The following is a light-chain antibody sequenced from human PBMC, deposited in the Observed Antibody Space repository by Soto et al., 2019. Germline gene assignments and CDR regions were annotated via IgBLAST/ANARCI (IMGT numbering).Light chain of an antibody. Sequence: DIQMTQSPTTLSASVGDRVTITCRASHSLIKWLAWYQQKPGKAPKLLIYEASTLQSGVPSRFSGSGSGTEFTLTISSLQPDDFATYYCQQYTNYPWTFGQGTKVDIK. CDR2: EAS. CDR3: QQYTNYPWT. CDR1: HSLIKW. V-gene: IGKV1-5*03. J-gene: IGKJ1*01.